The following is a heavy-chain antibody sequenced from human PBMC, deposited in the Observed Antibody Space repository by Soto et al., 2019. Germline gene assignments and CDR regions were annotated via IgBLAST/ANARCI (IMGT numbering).Heavy chain of an antibody. CDR3: AREEMATTRY. CDR2: ISSSGSTI. D-gene: IGHD5-12*01. J-gene: IGHJ4*02. CDR1: GFTFSSYE. V-gene: IGHV3-48*03. Sequence: QAGGSLRLSCAASGFTFSSYEMNWVRQAPGKGLEWVSYISSSGSTIYYADSVKGRFTISRDNAKNSLYLQMNSLRAEDTAVYYCAREEMATTRYRGQGTLVTVSS.